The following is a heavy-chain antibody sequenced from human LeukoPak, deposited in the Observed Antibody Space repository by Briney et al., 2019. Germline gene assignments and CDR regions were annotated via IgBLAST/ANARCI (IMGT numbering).Heavy chain of an antibody. CDR1: GGSISSYY. D-gene: IGHD5-18*01. CDR3: ARGRIQLWSQYDFDY. J-gene: IGHJ4*02. V-gene: IGHV4-34*01. CDR2: INHSGST. Sequence: SETLSLTCTVSGGSISSYYWSWIRQPPGKGLEWIGEINHSGSTNYNPSLKSRVTISVDTSKNQFSLKLSSVTAADTAVYYCARGRIQLWSQYDFDYWGQGTLVTVSS.